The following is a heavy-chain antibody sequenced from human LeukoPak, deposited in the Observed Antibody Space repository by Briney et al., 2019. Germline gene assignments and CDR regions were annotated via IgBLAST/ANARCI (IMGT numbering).Heavy chain of an antibody. J-gene: IGHJ3*02. CDR1: GFTFSDYY. Sequence: PGGSLRLXCAASGFTFSDYYMSWIRQAPGKGLEWVSYISSSGSTIYYADSVKGRFTISRDNAKNSLYLQMNSLRAEDTAVYYCATSTMIVVVITNDAFDIWGQGTMVTVSS. V-gene: IGHV3-11*04. D-gene: IGHD3-22*01. CDR2: ISSSGSTI. CDR3: ATSTMIVVVITNDAFDI.